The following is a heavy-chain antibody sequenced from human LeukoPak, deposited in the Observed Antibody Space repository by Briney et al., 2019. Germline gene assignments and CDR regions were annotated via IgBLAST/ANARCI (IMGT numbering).Heavy chain of an antibody. CDR2: IIPIFGP. D-gene: IGHD3-22*01. Sequence: GASVKVSCKASGGTFSTFPISWVRQAPGQGLEWIGGIIPIFGPNYAQKFQGRATISADLATATAYIELSSLTSEDTSVYYCATGKDRSGYYYSLDYWGQGTLVAVSS. CDR1: GGTFSTFP. CDR3: ATGKDRSGYYYSLDY. V-gene: IGHV1-69*13. J-gene: IGHJ4*02.